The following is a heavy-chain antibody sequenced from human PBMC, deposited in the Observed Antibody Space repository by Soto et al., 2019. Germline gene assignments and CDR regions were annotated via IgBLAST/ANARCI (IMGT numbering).Heavy chain of an antibody. V-gene: IGHV4-31*03. CDR3: SRLRDTYFFDS. Sequence: PSETLSLTCTVSDYSISSDYYWSWVRQHPGKGLEWIGYIYHTGSTYYNPSLKSRVTISLDTSKQQFSLNLTSVTAADTAVYYCSRLRDTYFFDSWGQGTLVTVSS. D-gene: IGHD3-10*01. J-gene: IGHJ4*02. CDR2: IYHTGST. CDR1: DYSISSDYY.